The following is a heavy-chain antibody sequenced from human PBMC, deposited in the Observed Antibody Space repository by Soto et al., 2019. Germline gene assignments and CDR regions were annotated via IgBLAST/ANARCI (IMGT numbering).Heavy chain of an antibody. D-gene: IGHD2-15*01. CDR2: INAGNGNT. J-gene: IGHJ4*02. V-gene: IGHV1-3*01. CDR1: GYSFTSHA. CDR3: LGYCSGGICYSRGY. Sequence: QGQLVQSGAEVKKPGASVKVSCKASGYSFTSHAMHWVRQAPGQRLEWMGWINAGNGNTKYSQKFQGRVTITRDTSASTAYMELSSLRSEDTAVYYCLGYCSGGICYSRGYWGQGTLVTVSS.